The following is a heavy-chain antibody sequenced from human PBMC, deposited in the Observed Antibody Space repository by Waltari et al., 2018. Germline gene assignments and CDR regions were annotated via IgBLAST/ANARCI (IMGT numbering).Heavy chain of an antibody. CDR3: ARGARSFGITLGHFDL. Sequence: QVQLQQWGAGLLKPSETLSLTCAVYGGSFSGYYWSWIRQPPGKGLEWIGEIKHSGSTNYNPSLKSRVTISVDTSKNQFSLKLSSVTAADTAVYYCARGARSFGITLGHFDLWGRGTLVTVSS. CDR2: IKHSGST. D-gene: IGHD3-3*01. J-gene: IGHJ2*01. CDR1: GGSFSGYY. V-gene: IGHV4-34*01.